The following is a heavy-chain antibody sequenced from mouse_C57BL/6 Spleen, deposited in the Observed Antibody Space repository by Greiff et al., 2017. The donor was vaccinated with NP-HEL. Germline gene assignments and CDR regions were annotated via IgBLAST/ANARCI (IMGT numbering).Heavy chain of an antibody. D-gene: IGHD2-3*01. V-gene: IGHV1-69*01. CDR3: ARGGYYSFFDY. CDR2: IDPSDSYT. J-gene: IGHJ2*01. Sequence: QVQLQQSGAELVMPGASVKLSCKASGYTFTSYWMHWVKQRPGQGLEWIGEIDPSDSYTNYNQKFKGKSTLTVDKSSSTAYMQLSSLTSEYSAVYYCARGGYYSFFDYWGQGTTLTVSS. CDR1: GYTFTSYW.